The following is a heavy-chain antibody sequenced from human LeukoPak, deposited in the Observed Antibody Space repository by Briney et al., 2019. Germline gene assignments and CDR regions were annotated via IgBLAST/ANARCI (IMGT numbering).Heavy chain of an antibody. J-gene: IGHJ6*03. Sequence: SETLSLTCAVYGGSFSDYYWSWIRQPPGKGLEWIGEINHSGSTNYNPSLKSRVTISVDTSKNQFSLKLSSVTAADTAVYYCARHVRAIGYSGSYYYCYYMDVWGKGTTVTISS. CDR2: INHSGST. V-gene: IGHV4-34*01. CDR3: ARHVRAIGYSGSYYYCYYMDV. D-gene: IGHD3-10*01. CDR1: GGSFSDYY.